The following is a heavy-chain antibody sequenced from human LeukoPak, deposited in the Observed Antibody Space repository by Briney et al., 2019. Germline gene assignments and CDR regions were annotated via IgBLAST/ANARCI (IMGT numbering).Heavy chain of an antibody. CDR2: ISSNGGST. D-gene: IGHD6-25*01. CDR1: GFTFSTYA. J-gene: IGHJ4*02. Sequence: GGSLRLSCSASGFTFSTYAMHWVRQAPGKGLESVSAISSNGGSTYYADSVKGRFTISRDDSMNTLYLQMSSLTAEDTAVYYCLKVPNYSSGYWGQGTLVTVSS. V-gene: IGHV3-64D*09. CDR3: LKVPNYSSGY.